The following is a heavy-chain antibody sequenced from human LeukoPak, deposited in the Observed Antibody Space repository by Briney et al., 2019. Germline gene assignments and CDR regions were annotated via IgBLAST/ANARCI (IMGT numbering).Heavy chain of an antibody. V-gene: IGHV3-53*01. J-gene: IGHJ3*02. CDR3: ARGSGGAFDI. D-gene: IGHD6-25*01. Sequence: AGGSLRLSCAASGFIVSSSYMSWVRQAPGKGLEWVSVIYSGGSTYYADSVKGRFTISRDNSKNTLYLQMNSLRAEDTAVYYCARGSGGAFDIWGQGTMVTVSS. CDR1: GFIVSSSY. CDR2: IYSGGST.